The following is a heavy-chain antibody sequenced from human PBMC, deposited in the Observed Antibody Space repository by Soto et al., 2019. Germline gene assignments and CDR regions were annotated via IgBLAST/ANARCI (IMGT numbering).Heavy chain of an antibody. D-gene: IGHD3-10*01. Sequence: PGESLKISCKVPGYSFTSHWITWVRQMPGKGLEWMGRIDPTDSYINYSPSFRGHVTISSDKSIDTAYLQWSSLKASDTAMYYCARLGYYGSGNSFGNFDYWGQGTLVTVSS. CDR1: GYSFTSHW. J-gene: IGHJ4*02. V-gene: IGHV5-10-1*01. CDR2: IDPTDSYI. CDR3: ARLGYYGSGNSFGNFDY.